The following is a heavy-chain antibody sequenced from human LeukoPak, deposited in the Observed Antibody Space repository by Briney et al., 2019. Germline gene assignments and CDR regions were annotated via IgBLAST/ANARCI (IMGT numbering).Heavy chain of an antibody. Sequence: SETLSLTCTVSGGSISSSSYYWGWIRQPPGKGLEWIGSIYYSGSTYYNPSLKSRVTISVDTSKNQFSLKLSSVTAADTAVYYCARESVDTAMITRGMGVWGQGTTVTVSS. V-gene: IGHV4-39*07. J-gene: IGHJ6*02. CDR3: ARESVDTAMITRGMGV. CDR2: IYYSGST. CDR1: GGSISSSSYY. D-gene: IGHD5-18*01.